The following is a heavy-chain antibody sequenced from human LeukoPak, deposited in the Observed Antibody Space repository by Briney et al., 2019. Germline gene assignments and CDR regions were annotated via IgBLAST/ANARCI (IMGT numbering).Heavy chain of an antibody. CDR3: ARVVGDCSGGSCSGSFFDY. CDR2: ISAYNGNT. Sequence: ASVKVSCKASGYTFTSYGISWVRQVPGQGLEWMGWISAYNGNTNYAQKLQGRVTMTTDTSTSTAYMELRSLRSDDTAVYYCARVVGDCSGGSCSGSFFDYWGQGTLVTVSS. V-gene: IGHV1-18*01. CDR1: GYTFTSYG. D-gene: IGHD2-15*01. J-gene: IGHJ4*02.